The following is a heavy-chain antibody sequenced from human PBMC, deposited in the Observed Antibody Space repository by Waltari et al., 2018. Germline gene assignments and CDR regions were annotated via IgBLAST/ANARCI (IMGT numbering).Heavy chain of an antibody. D-gene: IGHD2-15*01. Sequence: QLQESGPGLVKPSGTLSLSCAVSGDYVPCANWWSWVRQSPQRGLEWIGQVLSTGKTNYSPSFASRVTMSLDASNNQFSLKVTSATAADTAVYYCARDRGRGLYLDVWGPGTLVTVSP. CDR1: GDYVPCANW. J-gene: IGHJ4*02. CDR2: VLSTGKT. CDR3: ARDRGRGLYLDV. V-gene: IGHV4-4*02.